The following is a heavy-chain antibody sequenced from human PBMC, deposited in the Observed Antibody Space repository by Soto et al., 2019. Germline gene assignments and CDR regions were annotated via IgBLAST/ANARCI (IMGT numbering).Heavy chain of an antibody. D-gene: IGHD5-12*01. V-gene: IGHV3-53*01. CDR2: IYSGGST. J-gene: IGHJ4*02. Sequence: GGSLRLSRAASGFTVSSNYMSWVRQAPGKGLEWVSVIYSGGSTYYADSVKGRFTISRDNSKNTLYLQMNSLRAEDTAVYYCAREVATSYYFDYWGQGTLVTVSS. CDR1: GFTVSSNY. CDR3: AREVATSYYFDY.